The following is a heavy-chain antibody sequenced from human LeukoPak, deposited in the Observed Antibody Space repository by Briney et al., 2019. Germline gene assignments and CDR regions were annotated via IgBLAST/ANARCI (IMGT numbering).Heavy chain of an antibody. CDR1: GGSVSSYY. CDR3: ARAWGSGWYIDY. Sequence: SETLSLTCTVSGGSVSSYYWSWIRQSPGKGLEWIGYTYGSGSTNYNPSLKSRVTISVDTSKNQFSLKLSSVTAADTAVYYCARAWGSGWYIDYWGQGTLVSVSS. J-gene: IGHJ4*02. D-gene: IGHD6-19*01. V-gene: IGHV4-59*02. CDR2: TYGSGST.